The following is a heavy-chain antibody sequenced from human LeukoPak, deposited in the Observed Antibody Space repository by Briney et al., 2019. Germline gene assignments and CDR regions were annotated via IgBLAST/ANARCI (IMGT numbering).Heavy chain of an antibody. D-gene: IGHD5-18*01. CDR2: IYYSGST. Sequence: PSETLSLTCTVSGGSISYYYWSWIRQPPGKGLEWIGYIYYSGSTNCNPSLKSRVTISLDTSRNQFSLRLNSVTAADTAVYYCARAWYSHGTFDHWGQGTLVTVSS. V-gene: IGHV4-59*01. CDR3: ARAWYSHGTFDH. CDR1: GGSISYYY. J-gene: IGHJ4*02.